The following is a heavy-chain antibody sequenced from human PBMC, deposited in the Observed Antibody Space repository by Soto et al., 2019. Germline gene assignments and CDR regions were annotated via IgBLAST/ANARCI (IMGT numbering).Heavy chain of an antibody. J-gene: IGHJ6*02. V-gene: IGHV1-69*13. CDR3: ARGDCSSTSCPAPWYYYYGMDV. Sequence: SVKVSCKASGGTFSSYAISWVRQAPGQGLEWMGGIIPIFGTANYAQKFQGRVTITADESTSTAYMELSSLRSEDTAVYYCARGDCSSTSCPAPWYYYYGMDVWGQGTTVTVSS. CDR1: GGTFSSYA. D-gene: IGHD2-2*01. CDR2: IIPIFGTA.